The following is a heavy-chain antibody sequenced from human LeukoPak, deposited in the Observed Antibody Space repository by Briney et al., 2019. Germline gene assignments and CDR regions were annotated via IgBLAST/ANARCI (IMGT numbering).Heavy chain of an antibody. D-gene: IGHD3-22*01. CDR3: ASTLEDYYDSSGYYRLFDY. Sequence: SVKVSCKASGGTFSSYAISWVRQAPGQGLEWMGRIIPILGIANYAQKFQGRVTITADKSTSTAYMELSSLRSEDTAVYYCASTLEDYYDSSGYYRLFDYWGQGTLVTVSS. J-gene: IGHJ4*02. V-gene: IGHV1-69*04. CDR2: IIPILGIA. CDR1: GGTFSSYA.